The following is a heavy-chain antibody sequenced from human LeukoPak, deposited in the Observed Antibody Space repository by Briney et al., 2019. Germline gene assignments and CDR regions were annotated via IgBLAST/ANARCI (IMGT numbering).Heavy chain of an antibody. D-gene: IGHD3-3*01. CDR3: ARDFGGPRITIFGVRRADAFDI. Sequence: ASVNVSCKVSGYTLTELSMHWVRQAPGKGLEWMGGFDPEDGETIYAQKFQGRVTMTTDTSTSTAYMELRSLRSDDTAVYYCARDFGGPRITIFGVRRADAFDIWGQGTMVTVSS. V-gene: IGHV1-24*01. J-gene: IGHJ3*02. CDR1: GYTLTELS. CDR2: FDPEDGET.